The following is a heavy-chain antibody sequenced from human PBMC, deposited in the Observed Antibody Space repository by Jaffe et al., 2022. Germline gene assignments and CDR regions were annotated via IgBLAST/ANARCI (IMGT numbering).Heavy chain of an antibody. CDR2: ISSSGSTI. CDR3: ARDNSSGYYFSFDY. J-gene: IGHJ4*02. CDR1: GFTFSSYE. V-gene: IGHV3-48*03. D-gene: IGHD3-22*01. Sequence: EVQLVESGGGLVQPGGSLRLSCAASGFTFSSYEMNWVRQAPGKGLEWVSYISSSGSTIYYADSVKGRFTISRDNAKNSLYLQMNSLRAEDTAVYYCARDNSSGYYFSFDYWGQGTLVTVSS.